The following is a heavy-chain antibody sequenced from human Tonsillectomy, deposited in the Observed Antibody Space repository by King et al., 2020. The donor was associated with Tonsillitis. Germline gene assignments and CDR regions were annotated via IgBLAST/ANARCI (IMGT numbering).Heavy chain of an antibody. CDR3: SKEGVTGYYFDY. CDR1: GFTFDDYA. D-gene: IGHD2-8*02. CDR2: INWDGGST. J-gene: IGHJ4*02. V-gene: IGHV3-43D*03. Sequence: QLVQSGGVVVQPGGSLRLSCAASGFTFDDYAMHWVRQAPGKGLEWVSVINWDGGSTSYADSVKGRFTISRDNSKNSLYLQMDSLRAEDTALYYCSKEGVTGYYFDYWGQGTLVTVSS.